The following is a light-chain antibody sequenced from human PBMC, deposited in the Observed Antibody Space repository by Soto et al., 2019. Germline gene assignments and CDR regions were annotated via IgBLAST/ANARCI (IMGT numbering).Light chain of an antibody. CDR3: SCLSTTSTPIV. Sequence: QSALSQPASMSGSPGQSITIPCTGASSDIGLYNYVSWYQHHPGKAPKLLISEVNIRPSGLSDRFSASKAGNTASLTISGLQPEDGAYYYCSCLSTTSTPIVFGNGTKVTVL. V-gene: IGLV2-14*01. CDR1: SSDIGLYNY. J-gene: IGLJ1*01. CDR2: EVN.